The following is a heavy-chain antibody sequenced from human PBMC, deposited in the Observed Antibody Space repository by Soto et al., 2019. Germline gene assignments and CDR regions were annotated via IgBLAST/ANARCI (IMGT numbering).Heavy chain of an antibody. CDR3: AREVIPAAIPINWFGP. Sequence: QVQLVQSGAEVKKPGSSVKVSCKTSGGTFSSYAVSWVRQAPGQGLEWMGGIIPFLGTANYAQKFQGRVTITADKSTSTAYMELSSLRSEDTAVYYCAREVIPAAIPINWFGPWGQGTLVTVSS. CDR1: GGTFSSYA. D-gene: IGHD2-2*02. CDR2: IIPFLGTA. J-gene: IGHJ5*02. V-gene: IGHV1-69*06.